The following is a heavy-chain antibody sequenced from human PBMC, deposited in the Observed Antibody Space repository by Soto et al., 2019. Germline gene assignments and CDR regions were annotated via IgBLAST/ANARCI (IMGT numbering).Heavy chain of an antibody. V-gene: IGHV4-31*03. J-gene: IGHJ5*02. CDR2: IYYSGST. CDR1: GGSISSGGYY. Sequence: QVQLQESGPGLVKPSQTLSLTCTVSGGSISSGGYYWSWIRQHPGKGLEWIGYIYYSGSTYYNPSLKSRVTISVDPSKNQFSLKLSSVTAADTAVYYCARDLDDSSGRGNWFDPWGQGTLVTVSS. CDR3: ARDLDDSSGRGNWFDP. D-gene: IGHD3-22*01.